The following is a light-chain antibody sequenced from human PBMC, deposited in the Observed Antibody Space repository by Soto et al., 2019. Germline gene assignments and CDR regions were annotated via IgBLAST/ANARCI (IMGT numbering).Light chain of an antibody. CDR3: QQRSNWPPLT. Sequence: EIVLTQSPATLSLSPGERATLSCRASQSVSSYLAWYQQKPGQAPRLLIYDASNRATGTPARFSGSGSGTDFTLTISSLEPEDFAVYYCQQRSNWPPLTFGGGTNVDI. J-gene: IGKJ4*01. V-gene: IGKV3-11*01. CDR2: DAS. CDR1: QSVSSY.